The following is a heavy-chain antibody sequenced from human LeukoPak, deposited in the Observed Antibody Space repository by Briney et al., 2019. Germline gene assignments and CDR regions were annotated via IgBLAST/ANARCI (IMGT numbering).Heavy chain of an antibody. D-gene: IGHD6-6*01. CDR1: GFTFSDYY. V-gene: IGHV3-53*01. CDR2: IYSGGST. Sequence: GGSLRLSCAASGFTFSDYYMSWVRQAPGKGLEWVSVIYSGGSTYYADSVKGRFTISRDNSKNTLYLQMNSLRAEDTAVYYCARGPGDSSSPFDYWGQGTLVTVSS. J-gene: IGHJ4*02. CDR3: ARGPGDSSSPFDY.